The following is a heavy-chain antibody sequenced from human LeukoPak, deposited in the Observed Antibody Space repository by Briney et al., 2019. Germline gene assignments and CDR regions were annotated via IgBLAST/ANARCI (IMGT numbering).Heavy chain of an antibody. J-gene: IGHJ4*02. CDR2: IYHSGST. V-gene: IGHV4-38-2*02. CDR3: ARCALAYGSGIYYKV. CDR1: GYSISSGYY. D-gene: IGHD3-10*01. Sequence: SETLSLTCTVSGYSISSGYYWGWIRQPPGKGLEWIGSIYHSGSTYYIPSLKIGVTISVDTSKNQFSLKLSSVAAADTAVYYCARCALAYGSGIYYKVWGQGTLVTVSS.